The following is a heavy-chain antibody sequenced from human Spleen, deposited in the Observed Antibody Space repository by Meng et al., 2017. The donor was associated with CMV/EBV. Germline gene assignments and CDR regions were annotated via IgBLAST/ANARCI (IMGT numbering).Heavy chain of an antibody. D-gene: IGHD6-13*01. V-gene: IGHV3-30*02. J-gene: IGHJ4*02. CDR3: AKQQRYDY. CDR1: GFTFSSYG. CDR2: IRYDGSNK. Sequence: GESLKISCAASGFTFSSYGMHWVRQAPGKGLEWVAFIRYDGSNKYYADSVKGRFTISRDNSKNTLYLQMNSLRAEDTAVYYCAKQQRYDYWGQGTLVTVSS.